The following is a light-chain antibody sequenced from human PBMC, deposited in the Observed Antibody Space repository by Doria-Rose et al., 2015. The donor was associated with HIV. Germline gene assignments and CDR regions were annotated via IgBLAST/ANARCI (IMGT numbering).Light chain of an antibody. CDR3: QQYYDTPS. CDR2: WAS. Sequence: TQSPESLGMSLGERATLNCKSNQSLLYTSHNSLAWYQQKPGQPPKLLIYWASTRQSRMPARFSGSRSGTDFTLTISSLEAEDVAVYYCQQYYDTPSFGPGTTVDIK. CDR1: QSLLYTSHNS. V-gene: IGKV4-1*01. J-gene: IGKJ3*01.